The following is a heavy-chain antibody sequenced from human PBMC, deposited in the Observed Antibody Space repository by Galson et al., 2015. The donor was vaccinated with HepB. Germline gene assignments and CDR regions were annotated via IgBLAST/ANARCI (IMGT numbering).Heavy chain of an antibody. Sequence: SVKVSCKASGYIFSNYGISWVRQAPGQGLEWMGWISPYNGNTNYAQKVQGRVTMSTDTSTSTAYMELRSLRSDDTAVYYCARDSGQPYYDFWSGVIHLLDYWGQGTLVTVSS. D-gene: IGHD3-3*01. CDR3: ARDSGQPYYDFWSGVIHLLDY. CDR2: ISPYNGNT. CDR1: GYIFSNYG. J-gene: IGHJ4*02. V-gene: IGHV1-18*04.